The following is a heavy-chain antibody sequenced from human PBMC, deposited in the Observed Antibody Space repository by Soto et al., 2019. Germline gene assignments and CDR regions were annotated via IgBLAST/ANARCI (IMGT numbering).Heavy chain of an antibody. CDR2: IYYSGST. V-gene: IGHV4-59*01. Sequence: SETLSLTCTVSCGSISSYYWSWIRQPPGKGLEWIGYIYYSGSTNYNPSLKSRVTISVDTSKNQFSLKLSSVTAADTAVYYCERHKMIKVTGDYYYYGMDLWGQGTTVTASS. D-gene: IGHD7-27*01. CDR1: CGSISSYY. J-gene: IGHJ6*02. CDR3: ERHKMIKVTGDYYYYGMDL.